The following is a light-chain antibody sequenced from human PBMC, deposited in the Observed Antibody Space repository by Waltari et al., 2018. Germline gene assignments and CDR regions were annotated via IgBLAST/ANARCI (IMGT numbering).Light chain of an antibody. CDR2: KDN. V-gene: IGLV6-57*03. CDR1: SGSIDSEY. J-gene: IGLJ2*01. Sequence: VFTQPHSVSGSPGQTVTIPCTRSSGSIDSEYVQLYQQRPGNAPTTVIYKDNERPSGVPDRFSGSIDSSSNSASLAISGLKSEDEADYYCQSLDDTYNVLFGGGTRLTVL. CDR3: QSLDDTYNVL.